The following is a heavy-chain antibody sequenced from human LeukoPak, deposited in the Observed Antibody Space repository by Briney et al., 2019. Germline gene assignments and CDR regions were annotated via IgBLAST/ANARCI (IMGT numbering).Heavy chain of an antibody. CDR2: MNPNSGNT. CDR1: GYTFTSYD. Sequence: ASVKVSCKASGYTFTSYDMNWVRQATGQGLEWMGWMNPNSGNTGYAQKFQGRVTMTRNTSISTAYMELSSLRSEDTAVYYCARGDWELPYYFDYWGQGTLVTVSS. V-gene: IGHV1-8*01. CDR3: ARGDWELPYYFDY. J-gene: IGHJ4*02. D-gene: IGHD1-26*01.